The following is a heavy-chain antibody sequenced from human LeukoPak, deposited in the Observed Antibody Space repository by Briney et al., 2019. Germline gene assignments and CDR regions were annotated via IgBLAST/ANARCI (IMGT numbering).Heavy chain of an antibody. D-gene: IGHD1-26*01. CDR2: ISGSGGST. J-gene: IGHJ4*02. CDR1: GFTFSSYA. Sequence: GGSLRLSCAASGFTFSSYAMNWVRQAPGKGLEWVSAISGSGGSTYYADSVKGRFTISRDNSKNTLYLQMDSLRAEDTAVYYCAKDRGATVTYDYWGQGTLVTVSS. V-gene: IGHV3-23*01. CDR3: AKDRGATVTYDY.